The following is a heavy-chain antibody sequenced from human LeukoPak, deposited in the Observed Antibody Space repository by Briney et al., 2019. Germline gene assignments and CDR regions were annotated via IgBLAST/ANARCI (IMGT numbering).Heavy chain of an antibody. V-gene: IGHV4-59*01. CDR2: IYYSGST. CDR3: ARGLHSGYDRGGFDY. D-gene: IGHD5-12*01. J-gene: IGHJ4*02. Sequence: SETLSLTCTVSGGSIGRFYWSWIRQPPGKGLEWIGYIYYSGSTNYNPSLKSRVTTSVDTSKSQFSLTLSSVNAADTAVYYCARGLHSGYDRGGFDYWGQGTLVTVSS. CDR1: GGSIGRFY.